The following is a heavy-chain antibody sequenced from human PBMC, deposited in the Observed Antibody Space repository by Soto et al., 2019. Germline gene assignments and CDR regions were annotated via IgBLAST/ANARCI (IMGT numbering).Heavy chain of an antibody. J-gene: IGHJ5*02. CDR2: IFYLGSS. V-gene: IGHV4-39*01. D-gene: IGHD3-3*02. Sequence: SEALSLTCTVYGDSIISSDFYWGWVRQPPGKGLEWIGSIFYLGSSYYNPSLKSRVTMSVDTSKNQFSLRLRSVTAADTALYFCARHSLALRKNNWFDPWGQGIMVTVSS. CDR1: GDSIISSDFY. CDR3: ARHSLALRKNNWFDP.